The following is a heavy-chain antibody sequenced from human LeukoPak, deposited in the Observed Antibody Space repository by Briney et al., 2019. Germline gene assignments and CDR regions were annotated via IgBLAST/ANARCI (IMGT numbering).Heavy chain of an antibody. CDR3: ARGYCSSTSCLRAGIDI. D-gene: IGHD2-2*01. CDR2: ISAYNGNT. Sequence: ASVKVSCKASGYTFTSYGISWVRQAPGQGLEWMGWISAYNGNTNYAQKLQGRVTMTTDTSTSTAYMELRSLRSDDTAVYYCARGYCSSTSCLRAGIDIWGQGTMVTVSS. CDR1: GYTFTSYG. V-gene: IGHV1-18*01. J-gene: IGHJ3*02.